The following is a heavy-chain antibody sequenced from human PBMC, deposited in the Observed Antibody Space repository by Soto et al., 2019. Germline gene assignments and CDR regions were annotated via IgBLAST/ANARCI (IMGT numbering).Heavy chain of an antibody. V-gene: IGHV3-48*01. CDR2: ISLSSANI. CDR1: GFSLYNYA. J-gene: IGHJ2*01. CDR3: VRDLSRGNEWARYVDL. Sequence: EVQLVESGGGLVQPGGSLRLSCAASGFSLYNYAMDWVRQAPGQGLEWVSYISLSSANIHYADSVRGRFTVSRDNAKNSLYQQMNSLRAEDTAVYYCVRDLSRGNEWARYVDLWGRGTLVTVSS. D-gene: IGHD1-1*01.